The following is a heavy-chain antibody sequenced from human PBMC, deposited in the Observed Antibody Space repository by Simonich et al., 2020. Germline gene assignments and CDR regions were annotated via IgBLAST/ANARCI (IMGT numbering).Heavy chain of an antibody. J-gene: IGHJ3*02. V-gene: IGHV1-2*02. Sequence: QVQSVQSGAEVKKPGASVKFSFKASGDTFTGYYMHWVRQAPGQGLEGMGWINPNSGGTNNAQKLQGRDTMTRDTSISTAYMELSRLRSDDTAVYYCARNGLVGILKAFDIWGQGTMVTVSS. CDR3: ARNGLVGILKAFDI. CDR2: INPNSGGT. CDR1: GDTFTGYY. D-gene: IGHD2-21*01.